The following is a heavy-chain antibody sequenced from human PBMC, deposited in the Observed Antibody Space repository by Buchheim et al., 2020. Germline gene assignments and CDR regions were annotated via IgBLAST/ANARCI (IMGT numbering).Heavy chain of an antibody. CDR3: AKDAVVAAEYYFDY. Sequence: QVQLVESGGGVVQPGRSLRLSCAASGFTFSSYGMHWVRQAPGKGLEWVAFIRYDGSNKYYADSVKGRFTISRDNSKNTPYLQMNSLRAEDTAVYYCAKDAVVAAEYYFDYWGQGTL. D-gene: IGHD2-15*01. V-gene: IGHV3-30*02. CDR1: GFTFSSYG. J-gene: IGHJ4*02. CDR2: IRYDGSNK.